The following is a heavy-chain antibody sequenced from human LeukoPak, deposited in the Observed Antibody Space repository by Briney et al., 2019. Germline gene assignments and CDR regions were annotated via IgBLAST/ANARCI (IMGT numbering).Heavy chain of an antibody. CDR1: GFTFSSYS. CDR3: AKTIRGIAARGFDY. Sequence: PGGSLRLSCAASGFTFSSYSMNWVRQAPGKGLEWVSSISSSSSYIYYADSVKGRFTISRDNAKNSLYLQMNSLRAEDTAVYYWAKTIRGIAARGFDYWGQGTLVTVSS. D-gene: IGHD6-6*01. V-gene: IGHV3-21*01. CDR2: ISSSSSYI. J-gene: IGHJ4*02.